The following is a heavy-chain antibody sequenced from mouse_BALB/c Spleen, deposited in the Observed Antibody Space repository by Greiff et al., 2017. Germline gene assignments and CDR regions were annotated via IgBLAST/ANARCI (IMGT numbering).Heavy chain of an antibody. Sequence: VQLQQSGPELVKPGASVKISCKASGYSFTGYYMHWVKQSHVKSLEWIGRINPYNGATSYNQNFKDKASLTVDKSSSTAYMELHSLTSEDSAVYYCARGYKPSFFYWYFDVWGAGTTVTVSS. CDR3: ARGYKPSFFYWYFDV. V-gene: IGHV1-31*01. J-gene: IGHJ1*01. CDR2: INPYNGAT. CDR1: GYSFTGYY. D-gene: IGHD6-2*01.